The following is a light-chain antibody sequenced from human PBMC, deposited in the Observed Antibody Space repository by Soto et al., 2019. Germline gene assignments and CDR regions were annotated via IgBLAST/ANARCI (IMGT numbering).Light chain of an antibody. Sequence: DIQMTQSPSTLSSXVXXXXTXXXLASQSISSWLAWYQQKPGKAPKLLIYDASSLESGVPSRFSGSGSGTEFTLTIGGLQPDDFATYYCQQFNSYPITFGQGTRLEIK. CDR1: QSISSW. CDR2: DAS. J-gene: IGKJ5*01. CDR3: QQFNSYPIT. V-gene: IGKV1-5*01.